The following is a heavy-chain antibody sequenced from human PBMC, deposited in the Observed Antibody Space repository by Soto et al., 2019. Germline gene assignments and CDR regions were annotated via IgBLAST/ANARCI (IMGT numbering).Heavy chain of an antibody. J-gene: IGHJ4*02. CDR3: ARFSVATIN. CDR1: GGSISSGGYY. D-gene: IGHD5-12*01. Sequence: PSETLSLTCAVSGGSISSGGYYWSWIRQPPGKGLEWIGYIYYSGSTYYNPSLKSRVTISVDTSKNQFSLKLSSVTAADTAVYYCARFSVATINWGQGTLVTVSS. V-gene: IGHV4-31*11. CDR2: IYYSGST.